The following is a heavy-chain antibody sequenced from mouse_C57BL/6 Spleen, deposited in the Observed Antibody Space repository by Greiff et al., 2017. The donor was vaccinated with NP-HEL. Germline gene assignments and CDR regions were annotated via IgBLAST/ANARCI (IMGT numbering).Heavy chain of an antibody. V-gene: IGHV6-6*01. Sequence: EVKLEESGGGLVQPGGSMKLSCAASGFTFSDAGMDWVRQAPEKGLEWVAEIRNKANNHATYYDESVKGRFTITRDDSKSSVYLQMNSVRAEDTGIYYCTHGSSHWYFDVWGTGTTVTVSS. CDR1: GFTFSDAG. CDR3: THGSSHWYFDV. J-gene: IGHJ1*03. D-gene: IGHD1-1*01. CDR2: IRNKANNHAT.